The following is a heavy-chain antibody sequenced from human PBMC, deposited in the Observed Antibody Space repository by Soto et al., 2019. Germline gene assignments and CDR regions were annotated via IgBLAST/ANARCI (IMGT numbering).Heavy chain of an antibody. D-gene: IGHD5-12*01. Sequence: PSETLSLTCTVSGGSISSYYWSWIRQPPGKGLEWIGYIYHSGSTYYNPSLKSRVTISVDRSKNQFSLKLNSVTPEDTAVYYCARVPNPFRLKIGYEDAFDFLGQGTMVTVSS. CDR1: GGSISSYY. CDR3: ARVPNPFRLKIGYEDAFDF. CDR2: IYHSGST. V-gene: IGHV4-59*04. J-gene: IGHJ3*01.